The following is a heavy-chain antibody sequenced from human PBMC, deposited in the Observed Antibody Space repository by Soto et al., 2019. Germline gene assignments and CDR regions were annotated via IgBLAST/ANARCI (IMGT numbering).Heavy chain of an antibody. Sequence: PSETLSLTCTVSGGSISSYYWSWIRQPPGKGLEWIGYIFYSGSTNYNPSLKSRVTISVDTSKNQFSLKLSSVTAADTAVYYCARRYGTTFDYWGQGTLVTVSS. D-gene: IGHD1-7*01. J-gene: IGHJ4*02. CDR1: GGSISSYY. V-gene: IGHV4-59*01. CDR3: ARRYGTTFDY. CDR2: IFYSGST.